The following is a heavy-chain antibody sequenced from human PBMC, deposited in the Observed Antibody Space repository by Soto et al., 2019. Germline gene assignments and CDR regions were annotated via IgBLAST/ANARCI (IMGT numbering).Heavy chain of an antibody. D-gene: IGHD2-8*02. CDR2: IFHDGNT. J-gene: IGHJ5*02. Sequence: LETLSLTCAVSGASIGSGGWWSWVRQPPGKGLEWIAEIFHDGNTNYSPSLKSRVTISVDKSQNQFSLNVYSVTAADTAVYYCARHEGWTGPDQWGQGTLVTVSS. CDR3: ARHEGWTGPDQ. CDR1: GASIGSGGW. V-gene: IGHV4-4*02.